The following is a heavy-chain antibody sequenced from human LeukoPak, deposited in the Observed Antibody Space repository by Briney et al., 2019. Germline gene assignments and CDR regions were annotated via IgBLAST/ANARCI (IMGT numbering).Heavy chain of an antibody. CDR1: GYSFTSYW. D-gene: IGHD2-15*01. CDR3: ARHPSGYCSGGSCYGPYYYYYYVDV. Sequence: HGESLKISCKGSGYSFTSYWIGWVRQMPGKGLEWMGIIYPGDSDTRYSPSFQGQVTISADKSISTAYLQWSSLKASDTAMYYCARHPSGYCSGGSCYGPYYYYYYVDVWGKGTTVTVSS. V-gene: IGHV5-51*01. J-gene: IGHJ6*03. CDR2: IYPGDSDT.